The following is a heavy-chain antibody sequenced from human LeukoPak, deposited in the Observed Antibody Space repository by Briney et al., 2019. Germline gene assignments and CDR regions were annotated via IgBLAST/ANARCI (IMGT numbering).Heavy chain of an antibody. J-gene: IGHJ6*03. CDR1: GYSFTSYW. CDR3: ARLESHRYYYYYMDV. CDR2: IYPGDSDT. Sequence: PGESLKISCKGSGYSFTSYWIGWVRQMPGKGLEWMGIIYPGDSDTRYSPSFQGQVTISADKSISTAYLQWSSLKASDTAMYYCARLESHRYYYYYMDVWGKGTTVTVSS. V-gene: IGHV5-51*01. D-gene: IGHD1-1*01.